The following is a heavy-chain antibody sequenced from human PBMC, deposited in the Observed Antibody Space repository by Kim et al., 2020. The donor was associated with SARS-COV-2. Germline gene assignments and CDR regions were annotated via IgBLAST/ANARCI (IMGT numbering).Heavy chain of an antibody. CDR2: INPSGGST. Sequence: ASVKVSCKASGYTFTSYYMHWVRQAPGQGLEWMGIINPSGGSTSYAQKFQGRVTMTRDTSTSTVYMELSSLRSEDTAVYYCARGGVVVVAAPPPSSYYYYYGMDVWGQGTTVTVSS. V-gene: IGHV1-46*01. D-gene: IGHD2-15*01. CDR1: GYTFTSYY. J-gene: IGHJ6*02. CDR3: ARGGVVVVAAPPPSSYYYYYGMDV.